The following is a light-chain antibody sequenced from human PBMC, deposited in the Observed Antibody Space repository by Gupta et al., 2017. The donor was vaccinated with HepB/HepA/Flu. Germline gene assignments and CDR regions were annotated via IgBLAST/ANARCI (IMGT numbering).Light chain of an antibody. CDR1: SSAVGDYNY. V-gene: IGLV2-14*01. CDR3: SSYTSSSTLV. J-gene: IGLJ2*01. Sequence: QSALTQPASVSGSPGQSITISCTGTSSAVGDYNYVSWYPQHPGKAPKLMIYDVSNRRSGVSNRLSGSKSGNTASLTISGLQAEDEADYYCSSYTSSSTLVFGGGTKLTVL. CDR2: DVS.